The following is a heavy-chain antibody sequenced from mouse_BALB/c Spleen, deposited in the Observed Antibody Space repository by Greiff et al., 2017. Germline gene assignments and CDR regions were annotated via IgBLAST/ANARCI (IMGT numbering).Heavy chain of an antibody. D-gene: IGHD1-2*01. CDR3: TRSILRLPDAMDY. Sequence: VKLQQPGAELVRPGASVKLSCKASGYTFTSYWINWVKQRPGQGLEWIGNIYPSDSYTNYNQKFKDKATLTVDKSSSTAYMQLSSPTSEDSAVYYCTRSILRLPDAMDYWGQGTSVTVSS. J-gene: IGHJ4*01. CDR2: IYPSDSYT. V-gene: IGHV1-69*02. CDR1: GYTFTSYW.